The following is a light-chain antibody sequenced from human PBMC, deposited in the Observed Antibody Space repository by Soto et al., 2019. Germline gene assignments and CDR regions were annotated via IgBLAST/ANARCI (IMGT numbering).Light chain of an antibody. CDR1: RLGDKS. CDR2: QDR. Sequence: SYELTQPPSVSVSPGQTASITCSGHRLGDKSTCWYQQKPGQSPVLVIYQDRKRPSGIPERFSGSNSGNTATLTISAAQAMDEADYYCQAWDSSTAVFGGGTQLTVL. CDR3: QAWDSSTAV. J-gene: IGLJ2*01. V-gene: IGLV3-1*01.